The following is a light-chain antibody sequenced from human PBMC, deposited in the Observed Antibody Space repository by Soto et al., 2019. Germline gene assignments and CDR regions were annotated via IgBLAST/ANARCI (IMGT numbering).Light chain of an antibody. Sequence: AIRMTQSPSSLSASTGDRVTITCRASQGVSSYLACFQQKPVKASKLLIYAASTLQRGVSSRCSGSGSGTDFTLTILRLQPEVFATYYCHQYYCFPLTCGLGTKVDIK. V-gene: IGKV1-8*01. CDR2: AAS. CDR3: HQYYCFPLT. CDR1: QGVSSY. J-gene: IGKJ3*01.